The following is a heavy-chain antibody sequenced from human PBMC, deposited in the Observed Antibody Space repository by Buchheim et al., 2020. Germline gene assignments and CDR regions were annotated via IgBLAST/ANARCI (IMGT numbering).Heavy chain of an antibody. CDR2: ISSSSSTI. J-gene: IGHJ6*02. CDR3: ARGLGYCSGGSCYSGYYYGMDV. Sequence: EVQLVESGGGLVQPGGSLRLSCAASGFTFSSYSMNWVRQAPGKGLEWVSYISSSSSTIYYADSVKGRFTISRDNAKNSLYLQMNSLRAEDTAVYYCARGLGYCSGGSCYSGYYYGMDVWGQGTT. CDR1: GFTFSSYS. D-gene: IGHD2-15*01. V-gene: IGHV3-48*01.